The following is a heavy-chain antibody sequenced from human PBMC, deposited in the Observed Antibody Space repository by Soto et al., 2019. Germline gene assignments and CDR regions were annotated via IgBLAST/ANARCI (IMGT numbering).Heavy chain of an antibody. Sequence: QVQLVQSGAEVKKPGASVKVSCKASGYTFTSYDTNWVRQATGQGLEWMVWMNPNSGNTGYAQKFQGRVTMTRNTSISTAYMELSSLRSEDTAVYYCERRGEPRHYYYGMDVWGHGTTVTVSS. J-gene: IGHJ6*02. CDR3: ERRGEPRHYYYGMDV. D-gene: IGHD3-16*01. CDR1: GYTFTSYD. V-gene: IGHV1-8*01. CDR2: MNPNSGNT.